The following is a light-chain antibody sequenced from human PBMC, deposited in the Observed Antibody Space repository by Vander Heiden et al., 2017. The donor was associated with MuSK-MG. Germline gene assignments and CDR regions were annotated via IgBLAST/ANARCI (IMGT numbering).Light chain of an antibody. Sequence: QSALTQPASVSGSPGQSITISCTGTSSDIGDYNFVSWYQQHPGRAPGLIIFDVIQRPSGLSDRFSASKSGYTASLTISGLLAEDEAHYYCSSYSDTGTPVMFGGGTKLTVL. CDR2: DVI. J-gene: IGLJ3*02. CDR1: SSDIGDYNF. V-gene: IGLV2-14*03. CDR3: SSYSDTGTPVM.